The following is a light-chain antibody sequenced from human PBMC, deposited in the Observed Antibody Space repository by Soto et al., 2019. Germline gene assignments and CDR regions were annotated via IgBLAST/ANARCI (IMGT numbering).Light chain of an antibody. J-gene: IGLJ1*01. CDR3: TSYTRSSTYV. V-gene: IGLV2-14*03. Sequence: QSALTQPASVSGSPWQSITISCTGTSSDICAYNYVSWYQQHPGKAPKLMIYDVNNRPSGVSNRFSGSKSGNTASLTISGLQAEDEADYFCTSYTRSSTYVFGTGTKVTVL. CDR1: SSDICAYNY. CDR2: DVN.